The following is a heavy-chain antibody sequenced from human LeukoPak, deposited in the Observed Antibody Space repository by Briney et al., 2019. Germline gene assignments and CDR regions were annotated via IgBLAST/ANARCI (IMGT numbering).Heavy chain of an antibody. CDR3: ARAGGCSGGSCYPSYFDY. Sequence: ASVKVSCKASGYTFTSYGISWVRQAPGQGLEGMGWISAYNGNTNYAQKLQGRVTMTTDTSTSTAYVELRSLRSDDTAVYYCARAGGCSGGSCYPSYFDYWGQGTLVTVSS. CDR2: ISAYNGNT. J-gene: IGHJ4*02. V-gene: IGHV1-18*01. D-gene: IGHD2-15*01. CDR1: GYTFTSYG.